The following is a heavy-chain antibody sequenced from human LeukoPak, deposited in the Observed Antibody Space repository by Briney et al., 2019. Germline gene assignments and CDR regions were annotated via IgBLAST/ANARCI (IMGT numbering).Heavy chain of an antibody. D-gene: IGHD2-2*01. J-gene: IGHJ6*02. Sequence: ASVKVSCKASGGTFSSYAISWVRQAPGQGLEWMGWMNPNSGNTGYAQKFQGRVTMTRNTSISTAYMELSSLRSEDTAVYYCARGYCSSTSCYWRYYYYYYGMDVWGQGTTVTVSS. CDR2: MNPNSGNT. CDR3: ARGYCSSTSCYWRYYYYYYGMDV. CDR1: GGTFSSYA. V-gene: IGHV1-8*02.